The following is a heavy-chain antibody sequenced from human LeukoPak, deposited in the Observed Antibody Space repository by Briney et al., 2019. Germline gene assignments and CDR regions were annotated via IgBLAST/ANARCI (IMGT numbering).Heavy chain of an antibody. Sequence: ASVKVSCKASGYTFTSYGISWVRQAPGQGLEWMGWISTNSGNTNYAQKLQGRVTMTTDTSTTTVYMELRSLRSDDTAVYYCARFGPRGYYDILTGYNPFDYWAQGTLVTVSS. CDR1: GYTFTSYG. J-gene: IGHJ4*02. CDR3: ARFGPRGYYDILTGYNPFDY. D-gene: IGHD3-9*01. V-gene: IGHV1-18*01. CDR2: ISTNSGNT.